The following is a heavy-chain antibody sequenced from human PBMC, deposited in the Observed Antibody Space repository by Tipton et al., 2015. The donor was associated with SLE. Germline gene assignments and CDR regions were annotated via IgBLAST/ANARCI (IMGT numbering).Heavy chain of an antibody. D-gene: IGHD2-21*01. Sequence: TLSLTCTVSGGSISSGGYYWSWIRQPPGKGLEWIGSISHSGSTYYSPSLKSRVTISKDTPKKQFSLRLNSVTAADTAVYYCTRVVVIAFSHYYMDVWGKGTTVTVSS. CDR2: ISHSGST. V-gene: IGHV4-39*07. CDR3: TRVVVIAFSHYYMDV. J-gene: IGHJ6*03. CDR1: GGSISSGGYY.